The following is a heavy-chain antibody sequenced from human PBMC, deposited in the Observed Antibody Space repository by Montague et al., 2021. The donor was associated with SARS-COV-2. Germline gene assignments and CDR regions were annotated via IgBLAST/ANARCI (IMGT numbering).Heavy chain of an antibody. V-gene: IGHV4-59*01. D-gene: IGHD6-19*01. Sequence: SETLSLTCTVSGGSISSYYWSWIRQPPGKGLEWIGYIYYSGSTNYNPSLKSRVTISVDTSKNQFSLKLSSVTAADTAVYYCARVGGSGWSNLGMDVWGQGTTVTVSS. J-gene: IGHJ6*02. CDR1: GGSISSYY. CDR3: ARVGGSGWSNLGMDV. CDR2: IYYSGST.